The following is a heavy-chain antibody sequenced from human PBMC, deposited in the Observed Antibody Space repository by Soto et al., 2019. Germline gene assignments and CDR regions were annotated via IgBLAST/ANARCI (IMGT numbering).Heavy chain of an antibody. V-gene: IGHV4-31*03. J-gene: IGHJ3*02. Sequence: TLSLTCTVSGGSIASGGYYWSWFRQHPGNRLEWIGYINYSGNTYYNPSLKSRLSISVDTSKSQFSLKLSSVTAADTAVYYCASYCSSSRCYFDGAFDIWGQGTMVTVSS. CDR3: ASYCSSSRCYFDGAFDI. CDR2: INYSGNT. D-gene: IGHD2-2*01. CDR1: GGSIASGGYY.